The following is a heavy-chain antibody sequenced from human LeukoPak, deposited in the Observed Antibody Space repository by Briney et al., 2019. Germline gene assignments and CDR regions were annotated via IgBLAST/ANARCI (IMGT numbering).Heavy chain of an antibody. CDR3: ASSTIVGATYYYYYYMDV. V-gene: IGHV4-34*01. J-gene: IGHJ6*03. D-gene: IGHD1-26*01. CDR2: INHSGST. CDR1: GGSFSGYY. Sequence: PSETLSLTCAVYGGSFSGYYWSWIRQPPGEGLEWIGEINHSGSTNYNPSLKSRVTISVDTSKNQFSLKLSSVTAADTAVYYCASSTIVGATYYYYYYMDVWGKGTTVTISS.